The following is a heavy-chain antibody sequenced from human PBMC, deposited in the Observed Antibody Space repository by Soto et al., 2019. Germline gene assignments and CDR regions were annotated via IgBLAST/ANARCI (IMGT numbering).Heavy chain of an antibody. CDR1: GFTFSNAW. V-gene: IGHV3-15*07. CDR3: TTDNFGSGYYYGMDV. Sequence: GGSLRLSCAASGFTFSNAWMNWVRQAPGKGLEWVGRIKSKTDGGTTDYAAPVKGRFTISRDDSKNTLYLQMNSLKTEDTAVYYCTTDNFGSGYYYGMDVWGQGTTVTVSS. CDR2: IKSKTDGGTT. D-gene: IGHD3-10*01. J-gene: IGHJ6*02.